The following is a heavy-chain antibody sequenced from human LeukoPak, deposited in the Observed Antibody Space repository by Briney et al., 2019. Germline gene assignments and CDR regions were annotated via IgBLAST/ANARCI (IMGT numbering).Heavy chain of an antibody. V-gene: IGHV4-30-2*01. D-gene: IGHD3-9*01. CDR3: ARDLRYFSL. CDR2: IYHSGST. Sequence: SETLSLTCTVSGGSISSGGYYWSWIRQPPGKGLEWVGYIYHSGSTYYNPPLQSRVTISVDRSKNQFSLKLSSVTAADTAVYYCARDLRYFSLWGQGTLVTVSS. J-gene: IGHJ1*01. CDR1: GGSISSGGYY.